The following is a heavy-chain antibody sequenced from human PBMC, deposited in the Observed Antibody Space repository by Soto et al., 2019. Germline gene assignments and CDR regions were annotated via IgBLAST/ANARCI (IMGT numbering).Heavy chain of an antibody. D-gene: IGHD3-22*01. CDR1: GGSFSGYY. V-gene: IGHV4-34*01. CDR2: INHSGST. J-gene: IGHJ3*02. CDR3: AKERRWGYYDSSGYYRHAFDI. Sequence: SETLSLTCAVYGGSFSGYYWTWIRQPPGTGLEWIGEINHSGSTNYNPSLKSRVTISVDTSKNQFSLKLSSVTAADTAVYYCAKERRWGYYDSSGYYRHAFDIWGQGTMVTVSS.